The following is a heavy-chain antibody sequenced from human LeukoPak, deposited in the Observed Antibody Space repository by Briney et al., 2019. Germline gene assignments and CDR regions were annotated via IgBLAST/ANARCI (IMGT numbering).Heavy chain of an antibody. CDR1: GFTFGDYA. CDR3: TRARILGYCSGGSCYCFDY. V-gene: IGHV3-49*03. Sequence: GGSLRLSCTASGFTFGDYAMSWFRQAPGKGLEWVGFIRSKAYGGTTEYAASVKGRFTISKDDSKSIAYLQMNSLKTEDTAVYYCTRARILGYCSGGSCYCFDYWGQGTLVTVSS. J-gene: IGHJ4*02. CDR2: IRSKAYGGTT. D-gene: IGHD2-15*01.